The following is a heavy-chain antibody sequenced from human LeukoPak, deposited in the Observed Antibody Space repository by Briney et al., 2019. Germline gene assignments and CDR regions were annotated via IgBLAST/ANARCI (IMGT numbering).Heavy chain of an antibody. D-gene: IGHD6-25*01. CDR1: GGSIRSYY. CDR2: IYASGST. CDR3: AREGSYSSDWGWFDP. V-gene: IGHV4-4*07. J-gene: IGHJ5*02. Sequence: SETLSLTCTVSGGSIRSYYWSWIRQPAGKGPEWIGRIYASGSTIYNPSLKGRVTMSVDTSKNQFSLKLNSVTAADTAVYCCAREGSYSSDWGWFDPWGQGTLVTVSS.